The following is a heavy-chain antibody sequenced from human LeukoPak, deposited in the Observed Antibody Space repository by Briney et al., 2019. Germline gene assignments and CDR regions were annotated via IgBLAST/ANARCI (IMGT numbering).Heavy chain of an antibody. CDR3: ARAAYSSTWYSRDFDL. Sequence: GGSLRLSCAASGFTFSSYDIHWVRQAPGKGLEWVSGIGTAGEIYYPGSVKGRFTISRENAKNSLYLQMNSLRAGHTAVYYCARAAYSSTWYSRDFDLWGRGTLVTVSS. CDR1: GFTFSSYD. D-gene: IGHD6-13*01. CDR2: IGTAGEI. J-gene: IGHJ2*01. V-gene: IGHV3-13*01.